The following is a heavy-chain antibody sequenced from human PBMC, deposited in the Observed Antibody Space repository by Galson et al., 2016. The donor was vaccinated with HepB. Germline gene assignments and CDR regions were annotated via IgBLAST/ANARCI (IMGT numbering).Heavy chain of an antibody. D-gene: IGHD3-3*02. Sequence: SLRLSCAASGFTVSASSMTWVRQAPGKGLEWVSTIHRGGGTYYTYSVKGRFTIARDSSKNTLYLQMSSLKVEDTAVYYSAVVVDVSMDWGQGTLVTVSS. CDR3: AVVVDVSMD. V-gene: IGHV3-66*01. CDR1: GFTVSASS. J-gene: IGHJ4*02. CDR2: IHRGGGT.